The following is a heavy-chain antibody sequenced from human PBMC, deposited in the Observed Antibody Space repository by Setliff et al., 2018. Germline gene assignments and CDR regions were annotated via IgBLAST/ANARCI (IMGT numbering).Heavy chain of an antibody. D-gene: IGHD3-22*01. CDR1: GDTFSRYA. CDR3: ARAPAYVGNLMVVVTTEGYYFDS. Sequence: ASVKVSCKASGDTFSRYAISWVRQAPGQGLEWMGTIIPIFDTPNNAQKFQGRVTITADKSTSTAYMELNSLRSEDTAVYFCARAPAYVGNLMVVVTTEGYYFDSWGQGTLVTVSS. CDR2: IIPIFDTP. V-gene: IGHV1-69*06. J-gene: IGHJ4*02.